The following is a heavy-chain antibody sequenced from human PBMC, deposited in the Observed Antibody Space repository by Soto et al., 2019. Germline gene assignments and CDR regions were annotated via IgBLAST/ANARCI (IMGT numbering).Heavy chain of an antibody. CDR1: EYTFSTYS. D-gene: IGHD6-13*01. CDR2: INPTTTST. CDR3: ARDLYSSSWYVRAFDM. Sequence: QVHLVQSGAEVKKPGTSVKVSCKASEYTFSTYSLHWVRQAPGQGLEWMGIINPTTTSTSDAQKFQGGVTMTRDTSTSTVYLELSSLRSEDTAVYYCARDLYSSSWYVRAFDMWGQGTMVTVSS. J-gene: IGHJ3*02. V-gene: IGHV1-46*03.